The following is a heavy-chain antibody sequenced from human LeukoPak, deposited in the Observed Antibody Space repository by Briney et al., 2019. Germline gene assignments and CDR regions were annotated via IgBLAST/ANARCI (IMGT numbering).Heavy chain of an antibody. CDR3: AREEFYGDSPADYYYYMDV. CDR2: IIPIFGTA. D-gene: IGHD4-17*01. V-gene: IGHV1-69*05. Sequence: ASVKVSCKASGDTFSTYTISWVRQAPGQGLEWMGRIIPIFGTANYAQKFQGRVTITTDESTSTAYMELSSLRSEDTAVYYCAREEFYGDSPADYYYYMDVWGKGTTVTVSS. J-gene: IGHJ6*03. CDR1: GDTFSTYT.